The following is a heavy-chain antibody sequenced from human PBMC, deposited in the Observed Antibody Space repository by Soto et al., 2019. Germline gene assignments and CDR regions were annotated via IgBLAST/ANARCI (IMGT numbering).Heavy chain of an antibody. V-gene: IGHV1-69*01. CDR1: GGTFSSYS. CDR3: ARDGGRHPGGIDY. CDR2: IMPIFGTA. Sequence: QVQLVQSGAEVKKPGSSVKVSCKASGGTFSSYSINWVRQAPGQGLEWMGEIMPIFGTANYAQKFQGRVTITADESTSTANMELSSLRSEDTAVYYCARDGGRHPGGIDYWGQGTLVTVSS. J-gene: IGHJ4*02. D-gene: IGHD1-26*01.